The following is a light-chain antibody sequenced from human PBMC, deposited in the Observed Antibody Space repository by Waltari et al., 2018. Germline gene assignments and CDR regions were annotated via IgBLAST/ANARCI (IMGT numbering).Light chain of an antibody. CDR1: QGISSF. V-gene: IGKV1-9*01. CDR3: QHTISCQLT. CDR2: GAS. Sequence: DIQWTQSPSLRAASVGGRVTSNCRASQGISSFLAWYQQKPVKAPKLRIDGASTLQSGVSGRFSGGGSGTAFTLTIISLLPEDFATSSCQHTISCQLTFGGGTKVEI. J-gene: IGKJ4*01.